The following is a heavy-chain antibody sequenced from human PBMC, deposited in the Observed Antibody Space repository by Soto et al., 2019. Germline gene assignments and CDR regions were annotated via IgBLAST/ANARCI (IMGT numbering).Heavy chain of an antibody. CDR1: GFTFDEYA. Sequence: EVQLVESGGGLVQPGRSLRLSCAASGFTFDEYAMHWVRQAPGKGLEWVSYISSSGSTIYYADSVKGRFTISRDNAKNSLYLQMNSLRAEDTAVYYCARDLSYGGWFDPWGQGTLVTVSS. J-gene: IGHJ5*02. CDR3: ARDLSYGGWFDP. CDR2: ISSSGSTI. V-gene: IGHV3-48*03. D-gene: IGHD3-10*01.